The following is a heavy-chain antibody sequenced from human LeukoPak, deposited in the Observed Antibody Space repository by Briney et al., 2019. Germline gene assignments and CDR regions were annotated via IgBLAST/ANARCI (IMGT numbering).Heavy chain of an antibody. CDR1: GLSLSTSGVG. V-gene: IGHV2-5*02. CDR3: ALGSGGTFDY. D-gene: IGHD3-10*01. Sequence: SGPTLVKPTQPLTLTCTFSGLSLSTSGVGVGWIRQPPGKALEWLALIYWDDDKRYSSSLKSRLTITKDTSKNQVVLTMTYMDPVDTATYYCALGSGGTFDYWGQGTLVTVSS. CDR2: IYWDDDK. J-gene: IGHJ4*02.